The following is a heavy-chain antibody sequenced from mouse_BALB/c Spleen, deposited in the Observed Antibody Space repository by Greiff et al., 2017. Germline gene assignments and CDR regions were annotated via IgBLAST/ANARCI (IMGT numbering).Heavy chain of an antibody. J-gene: IGHJ3*01. D-gene: IGHD2-2*01. CDR3: ARFGYDSCEFAY. CDR1: GFTFTSFG. Sequence: DVMLVESGGGLVQPGGSRKLSCAASGFTFTSFGMHWVRQAPEKGLEWVEYISRGSSTNYYAATVKGRFTISRDNSKNTLFLQMTSLRSEDTAKYYCARFGYDSCEFAYWGQGTLVTVSA. V-gene: IGHV5-17*02. CDR2: ISRGSSTN.